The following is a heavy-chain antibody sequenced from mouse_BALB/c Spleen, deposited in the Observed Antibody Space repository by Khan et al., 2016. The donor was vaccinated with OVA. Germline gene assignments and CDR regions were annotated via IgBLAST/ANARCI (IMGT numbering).Heavy chain of an antibody. CDR2: INTHSGVP. J-gene: IGHJ4*01. V-gene: IGHV9-4*02. CDR1: GYTFTTAG. D-gene: IGHD2-5*01. CDR3: AREEAAYYRNAGGAIEY. Sequence: QIQLVQSGPELKKPGETVRISCKASGYTFTTAGIQWVQKMPGKGLKWIGWINTHSGVPKYAEDFKGRFAFSLEISVNTAYLQITNLKNEDTAIYCRAREEAAYYRNAGGAIEYWGQGTSVTVSS.